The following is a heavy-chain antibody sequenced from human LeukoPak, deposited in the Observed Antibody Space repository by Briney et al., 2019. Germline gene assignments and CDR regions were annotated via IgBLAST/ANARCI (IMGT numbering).Heavy chain of an antibody. CDR3: AKVHPDYNDEYNWFDS. CDR2: ISGSGGST. V-gene: IGHV3-23*01. J-gene: IGHJ5*01. CDR1: GFTFSSYG. D-gene: IGHD3-22*01. Sequence: GGSLRLSCAASGFTFSSYGMSWVRQAPGKGLEWVSAISGSGGSTYNADSVKGRLTISRDNSKNTLYLQMNSLRTDDTAVYYCAKVHPDYNDEYNWFDSWGQGTLVTVSS.